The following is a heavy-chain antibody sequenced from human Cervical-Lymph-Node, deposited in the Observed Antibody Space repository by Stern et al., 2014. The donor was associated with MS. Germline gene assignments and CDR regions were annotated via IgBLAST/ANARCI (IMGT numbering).Heavy chain of an antibody. CDR2: ISYDGSNK. Sequence: MQLVESGGGVVQPGRSLRLSCVVSGFTFNHYAMHWVRPAPGKGLGWGAVISYDGSNKHYADAVMGRFTISRDNSKNTLSLQMNSLRAEDTAVYYCARADVRGSYALFDYWGQGTLVTVSS. J-gene: IGHJ4*02. D-gene: IGHD3-16*01. CDR3: ARADVRGSYALFDY. CDR1: GFTFNHYA. V-gene: IGHV3-30*03.